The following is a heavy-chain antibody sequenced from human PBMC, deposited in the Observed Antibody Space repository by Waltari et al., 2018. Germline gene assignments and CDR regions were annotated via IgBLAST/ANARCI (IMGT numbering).Heavy chain of an antibody. CDR1: GGSFSGYY. J-gene: IGHJ5*02. CDR2: INHSGST. V-gene: IGHV4-34*01. D-gene: IGHD5-12*01. Sequence: QVQLQQWGAGLLKPSETLSLTCAVYGGSFSGYYWSWIRPPPGTGLRWIGEINHSGSTNYNPSLKSRVTISVDTSKNQCSLKLSSVTAADTAVYYCAREGHPMGGYSGYDPPNWFDPWGQGTLVTVSS. CDR3: AREGHPMGGYSGYDPPNWFDP.